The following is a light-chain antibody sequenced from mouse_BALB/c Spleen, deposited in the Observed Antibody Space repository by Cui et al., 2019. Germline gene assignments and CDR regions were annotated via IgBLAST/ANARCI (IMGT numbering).Light chain of an antibody. J-gene: IGKJ2*01. V-gene: IGKV14-111*01. Sequence: DIKMTQSPSSMYASLGNRFTITCKASQDINSYLRWFQQKPGKSPKTLIYRANRLVDGVPSRFSGSGSGQDYSLTISSLEYEDMGIYYCLQYDEFPYTFGGGTKLEIK. CDR1: QDINSY. CDR3: LQYDEFPYT. CDR2: RAN.